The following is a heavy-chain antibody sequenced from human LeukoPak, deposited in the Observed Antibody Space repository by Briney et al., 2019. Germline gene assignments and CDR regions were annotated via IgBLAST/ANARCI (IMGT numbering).Heavy chain of an antibody. D-gene: IGHD2-2*01. CDR1: GGTFINYA. CDR2: IIPIFGTA. CDR3: ATSIVVASATRGNPPPYHYYYGMDV. Sequence: SVKVSCKASGGTFINYAINWVRQAPGQGLEWMGGIIPIFGTANYEQKFQGRVTITADESTSTAYMELSSLRSEDTAVYYCATSIVVASATRGNPPPYHYYYGMDVWGQGTTVTVSS. V-gene: IGHV1-69*13. J-gene: IGHJ6*02.